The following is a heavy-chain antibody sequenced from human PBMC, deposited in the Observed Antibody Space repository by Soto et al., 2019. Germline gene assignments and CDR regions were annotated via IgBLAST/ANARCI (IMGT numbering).Heavy chain of an antibody. V-gene: IGHV3-48*02. D-gene: IGHD4-17*01. Sequence: EVQLVESGGGLVQPGGSLRLSCAASGFTFSSYSMNWVRQAPGKGLEWVSYISSSSSTIYYADSVKGRFTISRDNAKNSLYLQTNSLRDEDTAVYYCARGFYGDYLNAFDIWGQGTMVTVSS. CDR2: ISSSSSTI. J-gene: IGHJ3*02. CDR1: GFTFSSYS. CDR3: ARGFYGDYLNAFDI.